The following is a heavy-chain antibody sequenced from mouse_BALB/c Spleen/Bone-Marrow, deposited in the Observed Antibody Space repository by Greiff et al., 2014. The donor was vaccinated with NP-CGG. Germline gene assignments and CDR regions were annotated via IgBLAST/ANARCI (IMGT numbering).Heavy chain of an antibody. CDR3: ARDLITTATSFAY. D-gene: IGHD1-2*01. CDR1: GFTFSDYY. Sequence: EVKVVGSGGGLVKPGGSLKLSCAASGFTFSDYYMYWVRQTPEKRLEWVATISDGGSYTYYPDSVKGRFTISRDNAKNNLYLQMSSLKSEDTAMYYCARDLITTATSFAYWGQGTLVTVSA. J-gene: IGHJ3*01. CDR2: ISDGGSYT. V-gene: IGHV5-4*02.